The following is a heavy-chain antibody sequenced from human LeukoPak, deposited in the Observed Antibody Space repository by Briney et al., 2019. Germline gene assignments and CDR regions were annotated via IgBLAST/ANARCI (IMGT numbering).Heavy chain of an antibody. CDR1: GFTFSSYG. CDR3: AKDQTGIVGDY. V-gene: IGHV3-30*18. J-gene: IGHJ4*02. CDR2: ISYDGSNK. D-gene: IGHD1-26*01. Sequence: PGGSLRLSCAASGFTFSSYGMHWVRQAPGKGLEWVAVISYDGSNKYYADSVKGRFTISRDNSKNTLYLQMNSLRAEDTAVYYCAKDQTGIVGDYWGQGTLVTVSS.